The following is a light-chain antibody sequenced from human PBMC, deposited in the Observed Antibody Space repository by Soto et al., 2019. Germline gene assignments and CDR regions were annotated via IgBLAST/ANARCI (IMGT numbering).Light chain of an antibody. V-gene: IGKV1-33*01. Sequence: DIKMTQSPPSLSASVGDRVTITCQASQDIRNYLNWYQHKPGKAPKVLIYDASNLDTGVPSRISESGSVTDFTFTISSLQPEDVATYYCQQYDNLSLTFGGGTKVEIK. CDR2: DAS. CDR1: QDIRNY. J-gene: IGKJ4*01. CDR3: QQYDNLSLT.